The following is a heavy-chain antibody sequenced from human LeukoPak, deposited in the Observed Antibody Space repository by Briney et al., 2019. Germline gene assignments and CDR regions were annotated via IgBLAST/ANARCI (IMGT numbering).Heavy chain of an antibody. D-gene: IGHD3-22*01. V-gene: IGHV4-59*08. J-gene: IGHJ4*02. CDR3: ASSTDYDLHY. CDR1: GGSISSYY. CDR2: IYYSGST. Sequence: SETLSLTCTASGGSISSYYWSWIRQPPGKGLEWIGYIYYSGSTNYNPSLKSRVTISVDTSKNQFSLKLSSVTAADTAVYYCASSTDYDLHYWGQGTLVTVSS.